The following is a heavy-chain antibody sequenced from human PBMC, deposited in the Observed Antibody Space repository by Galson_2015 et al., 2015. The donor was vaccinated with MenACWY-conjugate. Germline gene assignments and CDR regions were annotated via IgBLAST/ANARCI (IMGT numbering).Heavy chain of an antibody. D-gene: IGHD2-2*01. CDR2: ISSSSSTI. CDR1: GFTFSSYS. CDR3: ASPGYCSSTSCYDAFDI. J-gene: IGHJ3*02. Sequence: SLRLSCAASGFTFSSYSMNWVRQAPGKGLEWVSYISSSSSTIYYADSVKGRFTISRDNAKNSLYLQMNSLRAEDTAVYYCASPGYCSSTSCYDAFDIWGQGTMVTVSS. V-gene: IGHV3-48*04.